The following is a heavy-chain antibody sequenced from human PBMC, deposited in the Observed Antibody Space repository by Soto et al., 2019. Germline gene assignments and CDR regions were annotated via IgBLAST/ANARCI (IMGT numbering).Heavy chain of an antibody. CDR3: ARDPKRGYSYGYFDY. CDR2: ISSSSSYI. CDR1: GFTFSSYS. V-gene: IGHV3-21*01. D-gene: IGHD5-18*01. J-gene: IGHJ4*02. Sequence: GGSLRLSCAASGFTFSSYSMNWVRQAPGKGLEWVSSISSSSSYIYYADSVKGRFTISRDNAKNSLYLQTNSLRAEDTAVYYCARDPKRGYSYGYFDYWGQGTLVTVSS.